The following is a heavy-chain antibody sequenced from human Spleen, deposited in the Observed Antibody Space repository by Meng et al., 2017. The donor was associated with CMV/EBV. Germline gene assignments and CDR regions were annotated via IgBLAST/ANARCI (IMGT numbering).Heavy chain of an antibody. J-gene: IGHJ6*02. CDR1: GFSFSSYS. Sequence: GGSLRLSCAASGFSFSSYSMNWVRQAPGKGLEWVSYISSSNNTTYYADSVKGRFTISRDNSKNTLYLQMNSLRAEDMAVYYCARDRLGDFYYYYGTDVWGQGTTVTVSS. D-gene: IGHD3-10*01. CDR2: ISSSNNTT. CDR3: ARDRLGDFYYYYGTDV. V-gene: IGHV3-48*04.